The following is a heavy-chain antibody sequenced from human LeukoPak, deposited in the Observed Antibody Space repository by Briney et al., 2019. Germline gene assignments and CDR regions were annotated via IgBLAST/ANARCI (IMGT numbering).Heavy chain of an antibody. D-gene: IGHD2-15*01. CDR2: ISWNSEPI. Sequence: GGSLTLSCAASGFSPDEYGMHWVRQPDGKGREWDSGISWNSEPIRYAGSVKGRFTISRYNANNSLYLQMNSLRVEDTAFYYCAKDMSARYCSGSTCYRNSAFDIWGQETMVIVSS. J-gene: IGHJ3*02. CDR1: GFSPDEYG. CDR3: AKDMSARYCSGSTCYRNSAFDI. V-gene: IGHV3-9*02.